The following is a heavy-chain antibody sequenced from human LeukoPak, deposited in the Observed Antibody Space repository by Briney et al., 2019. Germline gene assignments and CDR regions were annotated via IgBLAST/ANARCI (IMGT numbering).Heavy chain of an antibody. V-gene: IGHV1-18*01. CDR2: ISAYNGNT. Sequence: GASVKVSCKASGYTFTSYGISWVRQAPGQGLEWMGWISAYNGNTNYAQKLQGRVTMTTDTSTSTAYMELRSLRSNDTAVYYCARDARNYDCNLEIDYWGQGTLVTVSS. CDR3: ARDARNYDCNLEIDY. J-gene: IGHJ4*02. D-gene: IGHD3-3*01. CDR1: GYTFTSYG.